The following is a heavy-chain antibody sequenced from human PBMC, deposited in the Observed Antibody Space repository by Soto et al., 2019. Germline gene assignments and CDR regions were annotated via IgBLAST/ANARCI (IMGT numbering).Heavy chain of an antibody. CDR3: AKVFNSAYSLSSPFDN. CDR1: GFTFNDYC. D-gene: IGHD2-21*01. Sequence: GGSLRLSCAASGFTFNDYCISWVRQAPWKGLEWVSSISGSGSYTYYADFAKGRLTVSRDNSNNMLFLQMNDLRAEDTAIYYCAKVFNSAYSLSSPFDNWGQGPLVTVSS. J-gene: IGHJ4*02. V-gene: IGHV3-23*01. CDR2: ISGSGSYT.